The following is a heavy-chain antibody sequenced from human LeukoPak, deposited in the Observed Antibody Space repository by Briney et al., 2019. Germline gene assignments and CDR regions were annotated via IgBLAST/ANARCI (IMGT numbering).Heavy chain of an antibody. V-gene: IGHV4-59*01. CDR1: GGSISSYY. Sequence: PSETLSLTCTVSGGSISSYYWSWIRQPPGKGLEWIGYIYYSGSTNYNPSLKSRVTISVDTSKNLFSLKLSSVTAADTAVYYCARGLYSSGWYPFDYWGQGTLVTVSS. CDR3: ARGLYSSGWYPFDY. J-gene: IGHJ4*02. D-gene: IGHD6-19*01. CDR2: IYYSGST.